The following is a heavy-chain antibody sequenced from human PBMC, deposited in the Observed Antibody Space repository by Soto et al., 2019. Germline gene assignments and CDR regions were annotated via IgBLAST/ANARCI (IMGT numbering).Heavy chain of an antibody. CDR1: GFTFTSSA. D-gene: IGHD2-15*01. CDR2: IVVGSGNT. V-gene: IGHV1-58*02. Sequence: ASVKVSCKASGFTFTSSAMQWVRQARGQRLEWIGWIVVGSGNTNYAQKFQERVTITRDMSTSTAYMELSSLRSEDTAVYYCAAVSQGVAYELTFHPGGQETRVTFS. J-gene: IGHJ5*02. CDR3: AAVSQGVAYELTFHP.